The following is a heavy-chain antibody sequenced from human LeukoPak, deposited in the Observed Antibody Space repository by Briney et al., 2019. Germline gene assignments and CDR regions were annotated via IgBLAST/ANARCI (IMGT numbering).Heavy chain of an antibody. D-gene: IGHD3-22*01. J-gene: IGHJ4*02. Sequence: ASVKVSCMASGYTFTDYDLNWVRQATGQGLEWLGWMNPNSGNTGYAQKFWGRVTMTRDTSITTAYMELSSLRSEDTAVYYCVRGGGYYDRSRKYFIRPPQYWGQGTLVTVSS. CDR2: MNPNSGNT. CDR3: VRGGGYYDRSRKYFIRPPQY. CDR1: GYTFTDYD. V-gene: IGHV1-8*01.